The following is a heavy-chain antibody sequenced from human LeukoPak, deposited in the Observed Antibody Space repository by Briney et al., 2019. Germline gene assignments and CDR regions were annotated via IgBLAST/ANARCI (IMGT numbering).Heavy chain of an antibody. CDR2: ISSSSSYI. Sequence: GGSLRLSCAASGFTFSSYSMNWVRQAPGKGLEWVSSISSSSSYIYYADSVKGRFTISRDNAKNSLYLQMSSLRAEDTSVYYCARDFRGYDSSGYYYYFDYWGQGTPVTVSS. CDR3: ARDFRGYDSSGYYYYFDY. CDR1: GFTFSSYS. V-gene: IGHV3-21*01. J-gene: IGHJ4*02. D-gene: IGHD3-22*01.